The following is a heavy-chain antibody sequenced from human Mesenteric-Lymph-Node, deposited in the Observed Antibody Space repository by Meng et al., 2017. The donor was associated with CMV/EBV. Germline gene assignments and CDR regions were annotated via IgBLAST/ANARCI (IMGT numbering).Heavy chain of an antibody. CDR2: IGQDGDRK. D-gene: IGHD3-9*01. CDR3: AKDRDWAFVY. Sequence: GGSLRLSCAASEFSFSSYGMHWVRQAPGKGLEWVGYIGQDGDRKFYGNSVKGRFTISRDNSRNTLYLQMNNLRAEDTAVYCCAKDRDWAFVYWGQGTVVTVSS. V-gene: IGHV3-30*02. J-gene: IGHJ4*02. CDR1: EFSFSSYG.